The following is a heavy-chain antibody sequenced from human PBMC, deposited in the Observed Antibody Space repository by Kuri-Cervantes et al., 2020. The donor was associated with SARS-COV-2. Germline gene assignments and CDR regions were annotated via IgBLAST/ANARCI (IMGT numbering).Heavy chain of an antibody. D-gene: IGHD5-24*01. CDR3: ASVSTMGVSLD. CDR2: ISTSGGDT. Sequence: GESLKISCAASGFTFSYYWMSWVRQAPGKGLEWVSSISTSGGDTNYADSLKGRFTISRDNSKNTLYLQMNSLRVEDTAVYYCASVSTMGVSLDWGQGTLVTVSS. CDR1: GFTFSYYW. J-gene: IGHJ4*02. V-gene: IGHV3-23*01.